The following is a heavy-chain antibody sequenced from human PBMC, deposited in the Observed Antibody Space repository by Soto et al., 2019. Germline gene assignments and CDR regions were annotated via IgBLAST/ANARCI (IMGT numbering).Heavy chain of an antibody. CDR2: IIPVTDTP. D-gene: IGHD3-10*01. CDR1: GGTFSSHA. CDR3: ARGNKVPGHYGPGSQGWYGP. V-gene: IGHV1-69*06. J-gene: IGHJ5*02. Sequence: QVQLVQSGPEVKKPGSSVKVSCKVSGGTFSSHAINWLRQAPGQGLEWMEVIIPVTDTPNNAEKFPGRVRIIADKSTTTVDMELSSLTFDDTAVYFCARGNKVPGHYGPGSQGWYGPWGQGTLVTVSS.